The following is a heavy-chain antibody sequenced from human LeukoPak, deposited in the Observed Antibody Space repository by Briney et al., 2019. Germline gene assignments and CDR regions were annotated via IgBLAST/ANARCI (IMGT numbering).Heavy chain of an antibody. CDR3: ARQLKRRRFLEWPPGFLY. D-gene: IGHD3-3*01. CDR2: INHSGST. CDR1: GGSFSGYY. V-gene: IGHV4-34*01. Sequence: SETLSLTCAVYGGSFSGYYWSWIRQPPGKGLEWIGEINHSGSTNYNPSLKRRVTISVDTSKNQFSLKLSSVTAADTAVYYCARQLKRRRFLEWPPGFLYWGQGTLVTVSS. J-gene: IGHJ4*02.